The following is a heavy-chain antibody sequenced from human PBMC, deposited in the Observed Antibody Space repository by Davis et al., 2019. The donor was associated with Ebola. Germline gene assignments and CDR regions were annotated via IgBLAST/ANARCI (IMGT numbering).Heavy chain of an antibody. D-gene: IGHD2-15*01. CDR1: GYTFSHYY. CDR2: IDPSIGST. CDR3: ARSGDCSSGRCYNNWFDP. J-gene: IGHJ5*02. Sequence: ASVKVSCKASGYTFSHYYIHWVRQAPGQGLEWMGWIDPSIGSTSLAQKFLGRVTVTSDTSINTVYMELSGLRSDDTAVYHCARSGDCSSGRCYNNWFDPWGQGTLVTVSS. V-gene: IGHV1-2*02.